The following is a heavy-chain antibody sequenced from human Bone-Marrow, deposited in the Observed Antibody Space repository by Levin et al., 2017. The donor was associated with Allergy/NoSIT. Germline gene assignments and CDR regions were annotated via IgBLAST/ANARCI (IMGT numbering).Heavy chain of an antibody. V-gene: IGHV4-59*01. D-gene: IGHD6-19*01. CDR1: GVSINNYF. CDR2: IYSTATT. J-gene: IGHJ6*02. CDR3: ARAGDWESSVWYGTKEYATDV. Sequence: SETLSLTCNVSGVSINNYFWTWIRQPPGKGLEWIGYIYSTATTSYNPSLKGRVTMSIDTSKNQIALKLSSVTAAETAVYYCARAGDWESSVWYGTKEYATDVWGQGTTFTVSS.